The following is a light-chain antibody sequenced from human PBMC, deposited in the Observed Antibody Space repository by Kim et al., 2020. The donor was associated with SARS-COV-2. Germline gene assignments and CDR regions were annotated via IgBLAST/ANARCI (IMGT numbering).Light chain of an antibody. Sequence: QSALTQPASVSGSPGQSITISCTGTSSDVGGYNYVSWYQQHPGKAPKLMIYDVSNRPSGVSNRFSGSKSGNTASLTISGLQAEDEADYHCSSYTSSSTYVFGTGIKVTVL. J-gene: IGLJ1*01. CDR3: SSYTSSSTYV. CDR2: DVS. CDR1: SSDVGGYNY. V-gene: IGLV2-14*03.